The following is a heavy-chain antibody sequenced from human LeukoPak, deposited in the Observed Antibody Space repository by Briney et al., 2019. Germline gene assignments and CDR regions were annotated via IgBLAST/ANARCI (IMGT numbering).Heavy chain of an antibody. CDR1: GFTFSSYA. D-gene: IGHD2-15*01. CDR2: IRGSGGST. V-gene: IGHV3-23*01. Sequence: TGGSLRLSCAASGFTFSSYAMSWVRQAPGKGLEWVSAIRGSGGSTYYADSVKGRFTISRENSNNTLYLQMNSLRAEDTAVYYCAKDSSLIVVVVAATNWFDPWGQGTLVTVSP. CDR3: AKDSSLIVVVVAATNWFDP. J-gene: IGHJ5*02.